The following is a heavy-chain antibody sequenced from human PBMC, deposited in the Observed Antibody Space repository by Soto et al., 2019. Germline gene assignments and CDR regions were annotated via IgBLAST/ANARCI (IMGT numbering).Heavy chain of an antibody. CDR1: GFTFSEYS. CDR2: ISSDGDIT. Sequence: PGGSLRLSCSASGFTFSEYSMHWVRQAPGKGLQYVCTISSDGDITYYADSVKGRFTISRDNSKNTLYLQMTSLRPEDTAVYYCVKVSTFYDILTGYYSTNFFDPWGQGTLVTVSS. CDR3: VKVSTFYDILTGYYSTNFFDP. D-gene: IGHD3-9*01. V-gene: IGHV3-64D*06. J-gene: IGHJ5*02.